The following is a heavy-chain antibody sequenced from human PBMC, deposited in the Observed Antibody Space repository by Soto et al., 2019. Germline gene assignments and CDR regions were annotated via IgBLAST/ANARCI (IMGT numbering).Heavy chain of an antibody. J-gene: IGHJ4*02. Sequence: GGSLRLSCAASGFTFSSYSMNWARQAPGKGLEWVSSISSSSSYIYYADSVKGRFTISRDNAKSSLYLQMNSLRAEDTAVYYCASGRRDGYKCWGRGTLVTVSS. CDR1: GFTFSSYS. CDR2: ISSSSSYI. V-gene: IGHV3-21*01. CDR3: ASGRRDGYKC. D-gene: IGHD5-12*01.